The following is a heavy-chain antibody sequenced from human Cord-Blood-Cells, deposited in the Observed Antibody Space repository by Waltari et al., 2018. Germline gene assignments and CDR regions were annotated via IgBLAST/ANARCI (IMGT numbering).Heavy chain of an antibody. CDR3: ARRDYDILTGYDY. V-gene: IGHV4-34*01. Sequence: QVQLQQWGAGLLKPSETLSLTCAVYGGSFSGYYWSWIRQPPGKGLEWIGEINHSGGTNYNPSLKSRVTISVDTSKNQFSLKLSSVTAADTAVYYCARRDYDILTGYDYWGQGTLVTVSS. D-gene: IGHD3-9*01. J-gene: IGHJ4*02. CDR1: GGSFSGYY. CDR2: INHSGGT.